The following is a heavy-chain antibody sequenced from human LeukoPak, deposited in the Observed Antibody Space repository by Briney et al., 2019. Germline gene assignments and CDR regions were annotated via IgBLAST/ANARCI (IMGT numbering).Heavy chain of an antibody. CDR2: INWDGGST. V-gene: IGHV3-20*01. CDR3: ARAVYYDFWSGSPDDAFDI. Sequence: GGSLRLSCAVSGFTFDDHGMSWVRQAPGKGLEWVSGINWDGGSTGYADSVKGRFTISRDNAKNSLYLQMNSLRAEDTALYHCARAVYYDFWSGSPDDAFDIWGQGTMVTVSS. J-gene: IGHJ3*02. CDR1: GFTFDDHG. D-gene: IGHD3-3*01.